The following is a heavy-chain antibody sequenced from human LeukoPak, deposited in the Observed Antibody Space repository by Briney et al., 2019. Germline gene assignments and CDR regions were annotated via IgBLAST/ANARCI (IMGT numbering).Heavy chain of an antibody. Sequence: ASVKVSCKTSGDTFSSYGLNWVRQAPGQGFEWMGGLIPAVGTPKYAQKFQGRVTITADKFTNTGYMELSSLRSEDTAVYYCVREKYDFLSGYYQGPLDYWGQGTLVTVST. CDR3: VREKYDFLSGYYQGPLDY. J-gene: IGHJ4*02. D-gene: IGHD3/OR15-3a*01. CDR1: GDTFSSYG. V-gene: IGHV1-69*06. CDR2: LIPAVGTP.